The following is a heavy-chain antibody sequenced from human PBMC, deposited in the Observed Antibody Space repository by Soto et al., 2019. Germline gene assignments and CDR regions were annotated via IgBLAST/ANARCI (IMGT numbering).Heavy chain of an antibody. V-gene: IGHV1-8*01. CDR3: AREKGGDVDY. Sequence: QVQLVQSGAEVKKPGASVKVSCKASGYTFTSYDINWVRQATGQGLEWMGWMNANSGNTGYAQKFQGRVTVTRNTSTSTAYMELSSMRLEDTAVSYCAREKGGDVDYWGQGTLVTVSS. CDR1: GYTFTSYD. CDR2: MNANSGNT. J-gene: IGHJ4*02. D-gene: IGHD3-16*01.